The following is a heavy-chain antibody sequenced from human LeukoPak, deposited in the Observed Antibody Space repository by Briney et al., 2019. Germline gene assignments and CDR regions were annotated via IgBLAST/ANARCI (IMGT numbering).Heavy chain of an antibody. J-gene: IGHJ3*02. D-gene: IGHD2-15*01. Sequence: GGSLRLSCAASGFTFSNAWMSWVRQAPGKGLEWVGRIKSKTDGGTTDYAAPVKGRFTISRDDSKNTLYLQINSLKTEDTAVYYCTTDGGWLDAFDIWGQGTMVTVSS. CDR3: TTDGGWLDAFDI. V-gene: IGHV3-15*01. CDR2: IKSKTDGGTT. CDR1: GFTFSNAW.